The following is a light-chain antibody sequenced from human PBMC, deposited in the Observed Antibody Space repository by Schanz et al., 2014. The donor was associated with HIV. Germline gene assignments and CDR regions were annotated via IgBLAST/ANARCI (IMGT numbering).Light chain of an antibody. J-gene: IGLJ7*01. CDR2: RNN. CDR3: ATWDDSLNGAV. V-gene: IGLV1-47*01. Sequence: QSVLTQPPSASGTPGQRVTISCSGSSSNIGSNYVYWYQQLPGTAPKLLIYRNNQRPSGVPDRFSGSKSGPSASLLISGLQSEDEADYYCATWDDSLNGAVFGGGTQLTVL. CDR1: SSNIGSNY.